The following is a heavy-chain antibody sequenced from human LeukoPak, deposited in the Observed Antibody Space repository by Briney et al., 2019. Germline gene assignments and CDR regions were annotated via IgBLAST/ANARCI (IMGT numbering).Heavy chain of an antibody. CDR3: ARGGAGTYYKRDGWFDP. J-gene: IGHJ5*02. CDR1: GYTFNSYD. Sequence: ASVKVSCKASGYTFNSYDINWVRQATGQGLEWMGWMNPNTGNTGYGERFQGRVAMTRDNSISTAYMELNSLTSEDTAVYYCARGGAGTYYKRDGWFDPWGQGTVVTVSS. V-gene: IGHV1-8*01. CDR2: MNPNTGNT. D-gene: IGHD3-10*01.